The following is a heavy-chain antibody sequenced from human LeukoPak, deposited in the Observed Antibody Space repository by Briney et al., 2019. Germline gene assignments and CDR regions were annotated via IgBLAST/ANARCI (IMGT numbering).Heavy chain of an antibody. CDR2: IKSKTDGGTT. V-gene: IGHV3-15*01. D-gene: IGHD3-3*01. CDR3: TTAAYFWSGYYGH. CDR1: GITLSNYG. Sequence: PGGSLRLSCAVSGITLSNYGMSWVRQAPGKGLEWVGRIKSKTDGGTTDYAAPVKGRFTISRDDSKNTLYLQMNSLKTEDTAVYYCTTAAYFWSGYYGHWGQGTLVTVSS. J-gene: IGHJ4*02.